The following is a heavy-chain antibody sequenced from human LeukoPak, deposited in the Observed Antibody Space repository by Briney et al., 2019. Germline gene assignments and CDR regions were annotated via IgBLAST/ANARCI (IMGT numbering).Heavy chain of an antibody. Sequence: GGSLRLSCAAPGFTFSRYWMSWVRQAPGKGLEWVANIKQDGSEKYYVDSVKSRFTISRDNAKNSLYLQMNSLRVEDTAVYYCARGKDWYDYWGQGTRVTVSS. CDR1: GFTFSRYW. CDR2: IKQDGSEK. V-gene: IGHV3-7*03. D-gene: IGHD3-9*01. J-gene: IGHJ4*02. CDR3: ARGKDWYDY.